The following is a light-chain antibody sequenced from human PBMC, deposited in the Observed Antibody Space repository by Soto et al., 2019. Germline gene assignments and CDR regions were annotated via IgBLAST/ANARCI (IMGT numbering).Light chain of an antibody. Sequence: DIQMTQSPSTLSASVGDRVTITCRVSQSISSWLAWYQQKPGKAPKLLIYKASSLESGVPSRFRGRGSGTEFALTFSILQPDDSATYYCHQYRFSRTFGGGTNVEIK. CDR1: QSISSW. V-gene: IGKV1-5*03. CDR2: KAS. CDR3: HQYRFSRT. J-gene: IGKJ4*01.